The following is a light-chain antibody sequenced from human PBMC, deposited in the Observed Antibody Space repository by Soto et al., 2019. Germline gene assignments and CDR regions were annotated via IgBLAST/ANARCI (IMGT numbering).Light chain of an antibody. CDR2: EVN. Sequence: QSALTQPPSASGSPGQSVTISCTGTSSDVGGYNLVSWYQQHPGEAPKLMISEVNERPSGVPDRFSGAKSGNTASLTVSGLRTEYEAYYYCSSYAGSNTFVFGTGTKLTVL. J-gene: IGLJ1*01. V-gene: IGLV2-8*01. CDR3: SSYAGSNTFV. CDR1: SSDVGGYNL.